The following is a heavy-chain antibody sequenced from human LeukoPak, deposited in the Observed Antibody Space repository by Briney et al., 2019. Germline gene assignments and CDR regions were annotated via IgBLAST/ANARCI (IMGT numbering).Heavy chain of an antibody. CDR1: GGSFSDYY. V-gene: IGHV4-34*01. CDR3: ARGLAGAILGYYYYYMDV. Sequence: PSETLSLTCAVYGGSFSDYYWNWIRQPPGKGLEGSGEINHSGSTNYNPSLKSRVTISLDTSKHQFSLKLSSVTAADTAVYYCARGLAGAILGYYYYYMDVWGKGTTVTVSS. CDR2: INHSGST. J-gene: IGHJ6*03. D-gene: IGHD6-13*01.